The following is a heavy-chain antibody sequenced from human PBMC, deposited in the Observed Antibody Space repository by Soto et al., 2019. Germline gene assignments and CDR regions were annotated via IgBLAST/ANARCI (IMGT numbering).Heavy chain of an antibody. Sequence: QVQLVQSGAEVKKPGASVKVSCKASSYTFTSYGISWVRQAPGQGLEWMGWISAYNGNTNYAQKLQGRVTMTTDTSTSTAYMELRSLRSDDTAVYYCARDLVVVPAAIGLYYYHGMDVWGQGTTVTVSS. CDR1: SYTFTSYG. CDR2: ISAYNGNT. V-gene: IGHV1-18*01. CDR3: ARDLVVVPAAIGLYYYHGMDV. J-gene: IGHJ6*02. D-gene: IGHD2-2*01.